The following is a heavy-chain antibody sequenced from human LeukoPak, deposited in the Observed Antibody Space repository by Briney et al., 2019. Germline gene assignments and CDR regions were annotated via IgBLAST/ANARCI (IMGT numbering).Heavy chain of an antibody. D-gene: IGHD4-17*01. CDR1: GFTFSSYA. J-gene: IGHJ4*02. CDR3: AREGVIDDYGDWGS. CDR2: ISYDGSNK. Sequence: GRSLRLSCAASGFTFSSYAMHWVRQAPGKGLEWVAVISYDGSNKYYADSVKGRFTISRDNSKNTLYLQMNSLRAEDTAVYYCAREGVIDDYGDWGSWGQGTLVTVSS. V-gene: IGHV3-30-3*01.